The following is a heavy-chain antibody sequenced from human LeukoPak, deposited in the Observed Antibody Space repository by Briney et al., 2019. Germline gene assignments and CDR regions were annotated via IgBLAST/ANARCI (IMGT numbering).Heavy chain of an antibody. CDR1: GYTFTSYD. D-gene: IGHD2-21*02. CDR2: MNPNSGNT. J-gene: IGHJ4*02. V-gene: IGHV1-8*03. Sequence: GASVKVSCKASGYTFTSYDINWVRQATGQGLEWMGWMNPNSGNTGYAQQFQGRVTITRNTSINTAYMEPSSQSSEDTAVCFCARGTPFGGDCPFEYWGQGTLVTVSS. CDR3: ARGTPFGGDCPFEY.